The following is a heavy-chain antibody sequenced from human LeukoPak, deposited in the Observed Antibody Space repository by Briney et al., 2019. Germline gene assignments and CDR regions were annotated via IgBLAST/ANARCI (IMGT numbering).Heavy chain of an antibody. CDR2: IYHSGST. CDR1: GGSISSSSYY. Sequence: SETLSLTCTVSGGSISSSSYYWGWIRQPPGKGLEWIGGIYHSGSTYYNPSLKSRVTISVDTSKNQFSLRLTSVTAADTAVYYCARRYCSGADCYGGDSYYYMDVWGKGTTVTISS. J-gene: IGHJ6*03. V-gene: IGHV4-39*01. CDR3: ARRYCSGADCYGGDSYYYMDV. D-gene: IGHD2-2*01.